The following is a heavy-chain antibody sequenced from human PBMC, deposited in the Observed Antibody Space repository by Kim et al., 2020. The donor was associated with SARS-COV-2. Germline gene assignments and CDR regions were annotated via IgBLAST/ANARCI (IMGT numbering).Heavy chain of an antibody. J-gene: IGHJ4*02. CDR2: INHSGST. Sequence: SETLSLTCAVYGGSFSGYYWSWIRQPPGKGLEWIGEINHSGSTNYNPSLKSRVTISVDTSKNQFSLKLSSVTAADTAVYYCARRPNLYSGWYFDYWGQGTLVTVSS. CDR1: GGSFSGYY. V-gene: IGHV4-34*01. D-gene: IGHD6-19*01. CDR3: ARRPNLYSGWYFDY.